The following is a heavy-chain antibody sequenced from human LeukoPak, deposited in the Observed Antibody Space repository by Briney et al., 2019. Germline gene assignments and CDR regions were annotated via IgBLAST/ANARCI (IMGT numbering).Heavy chain of an antibody. D-gene: IGHD1-26*01. V-gene: IGHV3-64D*06. J-gene: IGHJ6*02. Sequence: GGSLRLSCSASGFTFSRYAMHWVRQAPGKGLEYVSAISSNGGSTYYADSVKGRFTISRDNSKNTLYLQMSSLRAEDTAVYYCARVLTGTVGAWGYYYYYGMDVWGQGTTVTVSS. CDR2: ISSNGGST. CDR1: GFTFSRYA. CDR3: ARVLTGTVGAWGYYYYYGMDV.